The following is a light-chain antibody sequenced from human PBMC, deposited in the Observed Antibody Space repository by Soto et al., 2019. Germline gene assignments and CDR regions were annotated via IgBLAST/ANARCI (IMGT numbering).Light chain of an antibody. CDR1: SSDVGSYNL. J-gene: IGLJ2*01. CDR2: EGS. V-gene: IGLV2-23*01. Sequence: QSALTQPASVSGSPGPSITISCTGTSSDVGSYNLVSWYQQHPGKAPKLMIYEGSKRPSGVSNRFSGSKSGNTASLTISGLQAEDEADYYCCSYAGSSTLYVVFGGGTKLTVL. CDR3: CSYAGSSTLYVV.